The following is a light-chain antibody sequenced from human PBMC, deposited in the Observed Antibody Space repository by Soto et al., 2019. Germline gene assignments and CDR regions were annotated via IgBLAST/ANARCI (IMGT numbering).Light chain of an antibody. Sequence: QSVLTQPPSASGTPGQRVTISCSGISSNIGNNYVYWYQMVPGTAPKLLIYRNDQRPSGVPDRFSGSRSGTSASLAISGLRSEDEADYYCAEWDDSLSGREIFGGGTKLTVL. CDR1: SSNIGNNY. CDR3: AEWDDSLSGREI. CDR2: RND. J-gene: IGLJ2*01. V-gene: IGLV1-47*01.